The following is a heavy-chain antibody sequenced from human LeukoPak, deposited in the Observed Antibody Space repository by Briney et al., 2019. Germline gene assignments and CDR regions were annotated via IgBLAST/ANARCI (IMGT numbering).Heavy chain of an antibody. D-gene: IGHD5-18*01. V-gene: IGHV1-69*13. CDR1: GGTFSSYA. CDR3: AREGGRGYSYGTPGIYYFDY. Sequence: GASVKVSCKASGGTFSSYAISWVRQAPGQGLEWMGGIIPIFGTANYAQKFQGRVTITADESTSTAYMELSSLRSEDTAVYYCAREGGRGYSYGTPGIYYFDYWGQGTLVTVSS. CDR2: IIPIFGTA. J-gene: IGHJ4*02.